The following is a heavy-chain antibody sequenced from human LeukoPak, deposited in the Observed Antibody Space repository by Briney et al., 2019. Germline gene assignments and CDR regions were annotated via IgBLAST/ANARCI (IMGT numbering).Heavy chain of an antibody. V-gene: IGHV1-18*01. J-gene: IGHJ6*02. CDR2: ISVYNGNT. Sequence: ASVKVSCKASGYTFTNYGINWVRLAPGQGLEWMGRISVYNGNTNYAQKVQGRVTMTTDTSTSTAYMELRSLRSDDTAVYYCARSYYDILTGYESSDYYYGMDVWGQGTTVTVSS. CDR1: GYTFTNYG. D-gene: IGHD3-9*01. CDR3: ARSYYDILTGYESSDYYYGMDV.